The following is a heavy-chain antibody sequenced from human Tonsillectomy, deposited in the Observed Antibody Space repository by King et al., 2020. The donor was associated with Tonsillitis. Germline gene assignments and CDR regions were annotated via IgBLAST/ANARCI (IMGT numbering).Heavy chain of an antibody. CDR1: GYTFINYG. CDR2: SSAHNSDT. J-gene: IGHJ3*01. D-gene: IGHD2-21*02. Sequence: QLVQSATEVKTPGASVKVSCTASGYTFINYGINWVRQAPGQGLEWRGWSSAHNSDTAYAPKAQGRVTMTADKSTSTAYMELRSLTSDDTAIYYCAGDPYCGDCYSVDFGASDLWGQGTMVTVSS. V-gene: IGHV1-18*01. CDR3: AGDPYCGDCYSVDFGASDL.